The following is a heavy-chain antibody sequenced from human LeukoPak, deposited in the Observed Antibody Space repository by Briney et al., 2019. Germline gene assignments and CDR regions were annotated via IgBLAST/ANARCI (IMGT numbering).Heavy chain of an antibody. CDR2: IIPIFGTA. J-gene: IGHJ4*02. CDR3: ARGEYYYDSSGYYRFDY. CDR1: GGTFSSYA. V-gene: IGHV1-69*13. D-gene: IGHD3-22*01. Sequence: SVKFSCKASGGTFSSYAISWVRQAPGQGLEWMGGIIPIFGTANYAQKFQGRVTITADESTSTAYMELSSLRSEDTAVYYCARGEYYYDSSGYYRFDYWGQGTLVTVSS.